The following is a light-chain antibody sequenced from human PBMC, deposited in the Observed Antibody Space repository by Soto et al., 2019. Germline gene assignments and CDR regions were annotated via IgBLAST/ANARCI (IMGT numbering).Light chain of an antibody. Sequence: QSVLTQPPSVSGSPGQSVTSSCTGTSSDVGYYNRVSWYQQPPGTAPKLLIYEVSNRPSGVPDRFSGSKSGNTASLTISGLQAEDEADYYCSLYASSTFYVFGTGTKVTVL. J-gene: IGLJ1*01. CDR1: SSDVGYYNR. CDR3: SLYASSTFYV. V-gene: IGLV2-18*01. CDR2: EVS.